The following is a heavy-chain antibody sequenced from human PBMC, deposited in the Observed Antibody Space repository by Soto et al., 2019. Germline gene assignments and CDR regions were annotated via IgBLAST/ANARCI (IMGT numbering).Heavy chain of an antibody. CDR1: GFTFSDYY. D-gene: IGHD6-13*01. V-gene: IGHV3-11*05. CDR2: ISSSSSYT. CDR3: ARTIAAAGGRRYFDL. J-gene: IGHJ2*01. Sequence: QVQLVESGGGLVKPGGSLRLSCAASGFTFSDYYMSWIRQAPGKGLEWVSYISSSSSYTNYADSVKGRFTISSDNAKNSRYLQMNSLRDEDTGGYHGARTIAAAGGRRYFDLWGRGTLVTVSS.